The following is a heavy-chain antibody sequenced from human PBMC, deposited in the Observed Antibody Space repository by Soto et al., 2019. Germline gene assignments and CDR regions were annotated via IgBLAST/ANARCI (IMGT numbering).Heavy chain of an antibody. Sequence: GESLKISCNGSGYSFTSYWIGWVRQMPGKGLEWMGIIYPGDSDTRYSPSFQGQVTISADKSFSTAYLQWSSLKASDTAMYYCARLLHTGSIAAAGTDYWGQGTLVTVSS. D-gene: IGHD6-13*01. CDR1: GYSFTSYW. CDR3: ARLLHTGSIAAAGTDY. V-gene: IGHV5-51*01. CDR2: IYPGDSDT. J-gene: IGHJ4*02.